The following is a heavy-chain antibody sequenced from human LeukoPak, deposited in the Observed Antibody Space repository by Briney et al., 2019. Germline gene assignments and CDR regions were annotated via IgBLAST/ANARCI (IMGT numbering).Heavy chain of an antibody. V-gene: IGHV1-2*02. CDR2: INPNSGGT. CDR3: ARDSAVEADNAFDI. D-gene: IGHD3-10*01. J-gene: IGHJ3*02. Sequence: ASVKVSCKASGYTFTGYYMHWVRQAPGQGLEWMGWINPNSGGTNYAQKFQGRVTMTRDTSINSAYMELSRLRSDDTAVYYCARDSAVEADNAFDIWGQGTMVTVSS. CDR1: GYTFTGYY.